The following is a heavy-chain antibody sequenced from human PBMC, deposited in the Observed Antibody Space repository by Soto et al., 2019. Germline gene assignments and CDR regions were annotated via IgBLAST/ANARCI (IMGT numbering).Heavy chain of an antibody. V-gene: IGHV3-64*01. CDR1: GFTFSSYA. J-gene: IGHJ4*02. Sequence: EVQLVESGGGLVQPGGSLRLSCAASGFTFSSYAMHWVRQAPGKGLEYVSAISSNGGSTYYANSVKGRFTISRDNSKNTLYLQMGGLRAEDMAVYYGARDGHYGDYGDYWGQGSLVTVSS. D-gene: IGHD4-17*01. CDR2: ISSNGGST. CDR3: ARDGHYGDYGDY.